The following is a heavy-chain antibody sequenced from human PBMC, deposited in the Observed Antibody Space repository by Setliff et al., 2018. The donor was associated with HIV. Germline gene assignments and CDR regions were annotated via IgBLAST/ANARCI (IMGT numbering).Heavy chain of an antibody. V-gene: IGHV3-23*01. CDR3: AKHRSGGDYTSGVFDI. D-gene: IGHD4-17*01. CDR2: FSGSGGRT. Sequence: SLRLSCAASGFTFTNYGMSWVRQAPGKGLEWVSLFSGSGGRTFYAGSVRGRFIISRDSSKNTLYLQMNSLRAEDTAIYYCAKHRSGGDYTSGVFDIWGQGTMVTVS. CDR1: GFTFTNYG. J-gene: IGHJ3*02.